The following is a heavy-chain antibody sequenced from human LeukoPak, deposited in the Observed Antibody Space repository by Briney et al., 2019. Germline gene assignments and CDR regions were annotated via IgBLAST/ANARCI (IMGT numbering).Heavy chain of an antibody. CDR2: INPNSGGT. V-gene: IGHV1-2*02. J-gene: IGHJ1*01. CDR3: ARGGAYYYGAGYL. D-gene: IGHD3-10*01. CDR1: GYTFTGYY. Sequence: ASVKVSCKASGYTFTGYYMYWVRQAPGQGLEWMGWINPNSGGTNYAQNFQGRVTMTRDTSINTAYMELSSLRSDDTAVYYCARGGAYYYGAGYLWGQGTLVTVSS.